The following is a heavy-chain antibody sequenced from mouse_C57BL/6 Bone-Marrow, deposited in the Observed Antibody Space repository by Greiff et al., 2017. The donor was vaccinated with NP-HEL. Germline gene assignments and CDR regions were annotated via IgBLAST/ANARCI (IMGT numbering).Heavy chain of an antibody. CDR3: ARDKLRGFAY. V-gene: IGHV5-4*01. CDR2: ISDGGSYT. D-gene: IGHD1-1*01. J-gene: IGHJ3*01. CDR1: GFTFSSYA. Sequence: EVHLVESGGGLVKPGGSLKLSCAASGFTFSSYAMSWVRQTPEKRLEWVATISDGGSYTYYPDNVKGRFTISRDNAKNNLYLQMSHLKSEDTAMYYCARDKLRGFAYWGQGTLVTVSA.